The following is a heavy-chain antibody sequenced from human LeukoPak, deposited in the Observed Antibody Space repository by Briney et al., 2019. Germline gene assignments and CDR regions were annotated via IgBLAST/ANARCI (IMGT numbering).Heavy chain of an antibody. CDR3: ARASYSYDINGWVPFDY. CDR1: GGSIRGSSYN. V-gene: IGHV4-39*07. Sequence: PSETLSLTCTVSGGSIRGSSYNWGWIRQPPGKGLEWIGSIYYTGSAYYTPSLKSRVTISGDTSKNQFSLRLSSVTAADTAVYYCARASYSYDINGWVPFDYWGQGTLVTVSS. J-gene: IGHJ4*02. CDR2: IYYTGSA. D-gene: IGHD3-22*01.